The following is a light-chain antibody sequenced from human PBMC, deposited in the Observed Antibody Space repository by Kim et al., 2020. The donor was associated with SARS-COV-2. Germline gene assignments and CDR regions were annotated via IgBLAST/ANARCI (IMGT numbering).Light chain of an antibody. CDR1: QSVGRR. CDR3: QQYNNWPRQ. V-gene: IGKV3-15*01. J-gene: IGKJ1*01. Sequence: EIVMTQSPATLSVSPGERATPTCRASQSVGRRLAWYQQRPGQAPRLLIYDATTRATGIPASFSGSGSGTDFTLTISSLQSADFAVYYCQQYNNWPRQFGQGTKVDIK. CDR2: DAT.